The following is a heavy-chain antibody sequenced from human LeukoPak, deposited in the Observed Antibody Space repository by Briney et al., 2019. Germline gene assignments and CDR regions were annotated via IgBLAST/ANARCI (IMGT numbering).Heavy chain of an antibody. D-gene: IGHD4/OR15-4a*01. CDR2: IYHSGSF. CDR1: GGSISSSNW. CDR3: AREVSGLTHDY. V-gene: IGHV4-4*02. Sequence: SGTLSLTCDVSGGSISSSNWWSWVRQSPEKGLEWLAEIYHSGSFNRNPSLKSRVTISVDKSKNQFSLNLTSVTAADTAVYYCAREVSGLTHDYWGQGTLVTVSS. J-gene: IGHJ4*02.